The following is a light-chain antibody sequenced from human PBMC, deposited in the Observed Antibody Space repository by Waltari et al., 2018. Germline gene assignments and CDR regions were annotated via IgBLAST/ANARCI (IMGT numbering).Light chain of an antibody. Sequence: QSLLTQPPSASEAPGPRATIPCSGRNSHIGSNFVSGDQHVPGTAPNLLICANYRRPAGVPVRFSGSKSGSSASLDIGGRRSQDEADYYCAAWDDGLRGPVFGGGTKVTVL. CDR1: NSHIGSNF. CDR2: ANY. J-gene: IGLJ2*01. CDR3: AAWDDGLRGPV. V-gene: IGLV1-47*01.